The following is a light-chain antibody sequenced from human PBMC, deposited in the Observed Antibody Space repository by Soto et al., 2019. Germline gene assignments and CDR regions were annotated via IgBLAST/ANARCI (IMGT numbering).Light chain of an antibody. V-gene: IGKV1-5*03. CDR3: QQYNSLPT. CDR1: QSISSW. Sequence: DIQMTQSPSPLSASVGDRVTITCRASQSISSWWAWYQQKPGKAPKLLIYKASSLESGVPSRFSGSGSGTEFTLTISSLPPDDFATYYCQQYNSLPTFGQGTKVDIK. J-gene: IGKJ1*01. CDR2: KAS.